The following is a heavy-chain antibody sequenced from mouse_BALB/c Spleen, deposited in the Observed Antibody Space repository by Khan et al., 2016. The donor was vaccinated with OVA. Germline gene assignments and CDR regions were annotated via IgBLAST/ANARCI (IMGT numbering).Heavy chain of an antibody. D-gene: IGHD1-1*02. CDR2: ISTGGHYT. CDR1: GFTFSTYG. V-gene: IGHV5-6*01. J-gene: IGHJ3*01. Sequence: EVELVESGGDLVKPGGSLKPSCAASGFTFSTYGMSWVRPTPDKRLEWVATISTGGHYTYYIDSVQGRFTISRDNAKNTLHLQMSSLKSEDTAMYYGARLAYYYNSEGFAYWGQGTLVTDSA. CDR3: ARLAYYYNSEGFAY.